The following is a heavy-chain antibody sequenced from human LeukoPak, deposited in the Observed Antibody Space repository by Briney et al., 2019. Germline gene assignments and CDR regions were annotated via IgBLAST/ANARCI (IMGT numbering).Heavy chain of an antibody. CDR1: GGSFSGYY. D-gene: IGHD4/OR15-4a*01. V-gene: IGHV4-34*01. CDR2: INHSGST. J-gene: IGHJ4*02. CDR3: ARGRIPGYGGY. Sequence: SETLSLTCAVYGGSFSGYYWSWIRQPPGKGLEWIGEINHSGSTNYNPSLKSRVTISVDTSKNQFSLKLSSVTAADTAVYYCARGRIPGYGGYWGQGTLVTVSS.